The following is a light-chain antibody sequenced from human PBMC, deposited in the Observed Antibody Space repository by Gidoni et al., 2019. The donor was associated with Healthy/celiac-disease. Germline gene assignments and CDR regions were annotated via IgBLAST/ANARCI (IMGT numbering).Light chain of an antibody. J-gene: IGKJ1*01. V-gene: IGKV1-5*03. Sequence: DIQMTQSPSTLSASVGDRVTITCRASQSISSWLAWYQQKPGKAPKLLIYKASSLESGVPSRVSGSGSGTEFTLTISSLQPDDFATYYCQQYNSLFRTFGQXTKVEIK. CDR2: KAS. CDR3: QQYNSLFRT. CDR1: QSISSW.